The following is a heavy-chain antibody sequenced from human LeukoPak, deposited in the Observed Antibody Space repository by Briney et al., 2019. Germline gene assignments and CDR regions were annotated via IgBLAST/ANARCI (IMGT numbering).Heavy chain of an antibody. D-gene: IGHD6-13*01. CDR3: TRFVAAAADY. V-gene: IGHV3-73*01. J-gene: IGHJ4*02. CDR2: IRSKANSYAT. CDR1: GFTFSGSA. Sequence: GSLRLSCAASGFTFSGSAMHWVRQASGKGLEWVGRIRSKANSYATAYAASVKGRFTISRDDSKNTAYLQMNSLKTEDTAVYYCTRFVAAAADYWGQGTLVTVSS.